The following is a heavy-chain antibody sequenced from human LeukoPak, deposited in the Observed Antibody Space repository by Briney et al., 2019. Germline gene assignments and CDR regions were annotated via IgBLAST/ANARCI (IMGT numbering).Heavy chain of an antibody. V-gene: IGHV4-38-2*01. D-gene: IGHD5-12*01. J-gene: IGHJ4*02. CDR3: ARTGYSGYVSDFDY. CDR1: GYSISSGYY. CDR2: IYHSGST. Sequence: PSETLSLTCAVSGYSISSGYYWGWIRQPPGQGLEWIGSIYHSGSTYYNPSLKSRVTISVDTSKNQFSLKLSSVTAADTAVYYCARTGYSGYVSDFDYWGQGTLVTVSS.